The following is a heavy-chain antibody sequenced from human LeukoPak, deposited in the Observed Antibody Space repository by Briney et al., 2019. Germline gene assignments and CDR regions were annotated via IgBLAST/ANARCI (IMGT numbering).Heavy chain of an antibody. Sequence: GGSLRLSCAASGFGFSIYWMSWVRQPPGKGLEWVANIMHDGSEKNYVDSVKGRFTISRDNAKNSLYLQMNSLRAEDTAVYYCARVGTAEGTLEDYWGQGTLVTVSS. CDR1: GFGFSIYW. V-gene: IGHV3-7*01. D-gene: IGHD6-13*01. J-gene: IGHJ4*02. CDR2: IMHDGSEK. CDR3: ARVGTAEGTLEDY.